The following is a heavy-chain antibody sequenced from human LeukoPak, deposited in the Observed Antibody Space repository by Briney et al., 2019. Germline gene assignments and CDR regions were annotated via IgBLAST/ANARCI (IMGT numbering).Heavy chain of an antibody. CDR2: IYPGDSDT. CDR3: AKVVELATLTGDSYTYSYHMDV. CDR1: GYSFSTYW. J-gene: IGHJ6*03. V-gene: IGHV5-51*01. Sequence: GESLKISCKGSGYSFSTYWMGWVRQMPGKGLEWMGFIYPGDSDTRYSPSFQGQVTISADKYISSAYLQWSSLKASDTAMYYCAKVVELATLTGDSYTYSYHMDVWGKGTAVTVSS. D-gene: IGHD5-24*01.